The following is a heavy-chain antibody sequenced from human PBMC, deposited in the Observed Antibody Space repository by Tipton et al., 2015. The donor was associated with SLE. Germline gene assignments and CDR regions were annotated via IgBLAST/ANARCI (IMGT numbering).Heavy chain of an antibody. V-gene: IGHV3-33*08. J-gene: IGHJ4*02. Sequence: SLRLSCAASGFTFSSYWMSWVRQAPGKGLEWVAFIRYDGSNKYYADSVKGRFTISRDNPKNTLYLQMNSLRAEDTAVYYCARDLRATHPFDYWGQGTLVTVSS. CDR3: ARDLRATHPFDY. CDR1: GFTFSSYW. CDR2: IRYDGSNK. D-gene: IGHD2/OR15-2a*01.